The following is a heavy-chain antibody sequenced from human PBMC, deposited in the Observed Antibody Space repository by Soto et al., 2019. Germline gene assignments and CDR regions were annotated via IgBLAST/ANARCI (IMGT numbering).Heavy chain of an antibody. CDR1: GYRFTTFY. D-gene: IGHD5-18*01. CDR2: MNVDTGGT. CDR3: ARDGNFVLRGYSFGFDF. Sequence: ASVKVSCKASGYRFTTFYIHWVRQAPGQGLEGMGRMNVDTGGTTYAQKFQGRVTMTRDTSIRTAYMEVTNVKSDDTAIYYCARDGNFVLRGYSFGFDFWGQGTRVTVSS. J-gene: IGHJ4*02. V-gene: IGHV1-2*06.